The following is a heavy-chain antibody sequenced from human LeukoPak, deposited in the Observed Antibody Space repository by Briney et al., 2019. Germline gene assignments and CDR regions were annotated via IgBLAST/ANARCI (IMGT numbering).Heavy chain of an antibody. CDR1: GFSFSNSA. CDR3: VKGVTMVRGSREFDY. J-gene: IGHJ4*02. V-gene: IGHV3-23*01. D-gene: IGHD3-10*01. CDR2: IGGGGSS. Sequence: GGSLRLSCTASGFSFSNSAMTWVRQAPGKGLEWVSSIGGGGSSYYAGSVKGRFTISRDNSKNTVYLQMNNLRAEDTAIVYCVKGVTMVRGSREFDYWGQGTLVTVSS.